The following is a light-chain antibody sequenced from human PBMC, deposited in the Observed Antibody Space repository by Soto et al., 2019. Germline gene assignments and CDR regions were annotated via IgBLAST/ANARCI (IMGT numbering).Light chain of an antibody. CDR3: QQYSSSRMYT. CDR2: GAS. J-gene: IGKJ2*01. Sequence: EIVLTQSPGTLSLSPGERATLSCRASQSVSSSYLAWYQQKPGQAPRLIIYGASSSATGIPDRFSGSGSGKDFTLNISRLEPEDFAVYSCQQYSSSRMYTFGQGTKREIK. V-gene: IGKV3-20*01. CDR1: QSVSSSY.